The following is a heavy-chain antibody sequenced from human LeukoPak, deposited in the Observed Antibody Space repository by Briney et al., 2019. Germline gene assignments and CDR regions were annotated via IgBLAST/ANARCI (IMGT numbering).Heavy chain of an antibody. D-gene: IGHD3-3*01. CDR2: IIPIFGTA. CDR3: ARGSRPHYDFWSGPPDAFDI. Sequence: SVKVSCKASGGTFSSYAISWVRQAPGQGLEWMGGIIPIFGTANYVQKFQGRVTITADESTSAAYMELSSLRSEDTAVYYCARGSRPHYDFWSGPPDAFDIWGQGTMVTVSS. CDR1: GGTFSSYA. V-gene: IGHV1-69*01. J-gene: IGHJ3*02.